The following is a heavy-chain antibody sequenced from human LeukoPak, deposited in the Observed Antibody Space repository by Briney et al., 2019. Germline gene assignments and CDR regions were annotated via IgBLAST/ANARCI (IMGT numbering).Heavy chain of an antibody. CDR2: INPSGGST. D-gene: IGHD6-6*01. J-gene: IGHJ4*02. CDR3: ATSIAALALFDY. CDR1: GYTFSKFY. V-gene: IGHV1-46*01. Sequence: ASVKVSCKASGYTFSKFYIHWVRQAPGQGLEWMGIINPSGGSTSYAQKFQGRVTMTRDMSTSTVYMELSSLRSEDTAVYYCATSIAALALFDYWGQGTLVTVSS.